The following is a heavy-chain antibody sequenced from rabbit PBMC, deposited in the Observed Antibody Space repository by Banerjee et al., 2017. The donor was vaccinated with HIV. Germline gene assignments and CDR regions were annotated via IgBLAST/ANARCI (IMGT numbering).Heavy chain of an antibody. V-gene: IGHV1S43*01. CDR3: VRAGVYAGSSSYTGFDFNL. CDR1: GFSFSSNA. CDR2: IGTTSGDT. D-gene: IGHD8-1*01. Sequence: QSLEESGGDLVKPGASLTLTCTASGFSFSSNAMCWVRQAPGKGLELIACIGTTSGDTWYASWVNGRFTISRSTSLNTVDLQMTSLTAADTATYFCVRAGVYAGSSSYTGFDFNLWGQGTLVTVS. J-gene: IGHJ4*01.